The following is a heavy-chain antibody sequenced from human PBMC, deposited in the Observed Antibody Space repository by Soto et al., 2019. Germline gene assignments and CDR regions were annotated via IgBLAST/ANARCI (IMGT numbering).Heavy chain of an antibody. CDR3: TRDLPAYCGGDCYSGAIEIAFDI. D-gene: IGHD2-21*02. Sequence: EVQLVESGGGLVKPGRSPRLSCTASGFTFGGYAMSWFRQAPGKGLEWVGFIRSKAYGGTTEYAASVKGRFTISRDDSKSIAYLQMNSMKTEDTAVYYCTRDLPAYCGGDCYSGAIEIAFDIWGQGTMVTVSS. CDR2: IRSKAYGGTT. CDR1: GFTFGGYA. V-gene: IGHV3-49*05. J-gene: IGHJ3*02.